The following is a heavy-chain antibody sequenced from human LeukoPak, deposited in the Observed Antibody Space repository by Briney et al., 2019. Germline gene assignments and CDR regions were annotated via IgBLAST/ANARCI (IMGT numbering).Heavy chain of an antibody. Sequence: GGSLRLSCAASGFTFRNYVIHWVRQAPGKGLEWVAVTSSDLNVKLYADSVKGRFTISRDNSRSTLYLQMNSLRPEDTAIYYCAREGYYGSGSPPSLYFDYWGRGTLVTVSS. D-gene: IGHD3-10*01. CDR1: GFTFRNYV. CDR3: AREGYYGSGSPPSLYFDY. V-gene: IGHV3-30-3*01. CDR2: TSSDLNVK. J-gene: IGHJ4*02.